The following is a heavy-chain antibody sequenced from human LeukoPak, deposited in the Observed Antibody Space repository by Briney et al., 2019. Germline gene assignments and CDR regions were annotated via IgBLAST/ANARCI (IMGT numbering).Heavy chain of an antibody. D-gene: IGHD3-10*01. Sequence: KSGGSLRLSCAASGFTFSDAWMSWVRQAPGKGLEWVGRIKRKIDGGGTADYAAPVKGRFTISRDDPKNTLHLQMNSLETEDTGVYYCTDDLHYFASNWGQGTLVTVSS. CDR1: GFTFSDAW. CDR3: TDDLHYFASN. CDR2: IKRKIDGGGTA. J-gene: IGHJ4*02. V-gene: IGHV3-15*01.